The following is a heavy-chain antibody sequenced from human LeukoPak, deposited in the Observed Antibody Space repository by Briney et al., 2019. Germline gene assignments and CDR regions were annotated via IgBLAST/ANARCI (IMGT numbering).Heavy chain of an antibody. V-gene: IGHV3-7*05. CDR1: GFTFSSYW. D-gene: IGHD2-15*01. J-gene: IGHJ4*02. CDR3: ARLYCSGGSCYSCFDY. CDR2: IKQDGSEK. Sequence: GGSLRLSCAASGFTFSSYWMSWVRQAPGKGLEWVANIKQDGSEKYYVDSVKGRFTISRDNAKSSLYLQMNSLRAEETAVYYCARLYCSGGSCYSCFDYWGQGTLVTVSS.